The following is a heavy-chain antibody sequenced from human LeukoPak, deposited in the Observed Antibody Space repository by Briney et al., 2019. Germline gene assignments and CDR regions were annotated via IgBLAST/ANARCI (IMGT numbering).Heavy chain of an antibody. CDR3: ARGIAAPDY. CDR2: IYSGGST. J-gene: IGHJ4*02. Sequence: PGGSLRLSCAASGFIVSSNYMSWVRHAPGKGLEWVSVIYSGGSTYYADSVKGRFTISRDNSKNTLYLQMNSLRAEDTAVYYCARGIAAPDYWGQGTLVTVSS. CDR1: GFIVSSNY. V-gene: IGHV3-53*01. D-gene: IGHD6-13*01.